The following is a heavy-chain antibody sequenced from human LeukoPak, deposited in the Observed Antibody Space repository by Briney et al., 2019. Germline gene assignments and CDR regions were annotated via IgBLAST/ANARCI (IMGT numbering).Heavy chain of an antibody. CDR2: ISSSSSYT. V-gene: IGHV3-11*06. CDR1: GFTFSDYY. CDR3: ARVRRSSSSSSADYFDY. D-gene: IGHD6-6*01. J-gene: IGHJ4*02. Sequence: PGGSLRLSCAASGFTFSDYYMSWIRQAPGKGLEWVSYISSSSSYTNYADSVKGRFTISRDNAKNSLYLQMNSLRAEDTAVYYCARVRRSSSSSSADYFDYWGQGTLVTVSS.